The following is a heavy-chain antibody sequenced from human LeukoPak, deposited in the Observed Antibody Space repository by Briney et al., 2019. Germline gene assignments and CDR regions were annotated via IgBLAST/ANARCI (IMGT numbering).Heavy chain of an antibody. Sequence: ASVKVSCKASGYTFTSYDINWVRQATGQGLEWMGWMNPNCGNTGYAQKFQGRVTMTRNTSISTAYMELSSLRSEDTAVYYCARGQVYSSSWGDYYYGMDVWGQGTTVTVSS. D-gene: IGHD6-13*01. CDR1: GYTFTSYD. CDR2: MNPNCGNT. J-gene: IGHJ6*02. V-gene: IGHV1-8*01. CDR3: ARGQVYSSSWGDYYYGMDV.